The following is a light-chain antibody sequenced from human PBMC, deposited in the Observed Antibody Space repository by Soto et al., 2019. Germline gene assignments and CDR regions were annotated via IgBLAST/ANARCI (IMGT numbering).Light chain of an antibody. J-gene: IGLJ3*02. Sequence: QSALTQPPSASGSPGQSVTISCTGTSTDVGAYNYVSWYQQHPGKAPKLMIYEVTKRPSGVPDRFSGSKSGNTASLTVSGLQTEDEADYYCGSHAGNSNLVFGGGTKLPS. CDR2: EVT. CDR3: GSHAGNSNLV. CDR1: STDVGAYNY. V-gene: IGLV2-8*01.